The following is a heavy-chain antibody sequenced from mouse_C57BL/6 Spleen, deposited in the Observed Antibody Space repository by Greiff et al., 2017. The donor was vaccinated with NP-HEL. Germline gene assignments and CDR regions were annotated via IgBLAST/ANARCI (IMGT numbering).Heavy chain of an antibody. Sequence: ESGPGLVKPSQSLSLTCSVTGYSITSGYYWNWIRQFPGNKLEWMGYISYDGSNNYNPSLKNRISITRDTSKNQFFLKLNSVTTEDTATYYCARRWDYGYWYFDVWGTGTTVTVSS. D-gene: IGHD1-1*01. CDR3: ARRWDYGYWYFDV. J-gene: IGHJ1*03. CDR1: GYSITSGYY. CDR2: ISYDGSN. V-gene: IGHV3-6*01.